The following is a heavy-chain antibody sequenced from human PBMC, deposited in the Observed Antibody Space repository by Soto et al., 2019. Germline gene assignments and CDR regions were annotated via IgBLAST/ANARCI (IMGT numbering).Heavy chain of an antibody. CDR2: TIPIFGAA. CDR1: GGTFSSYA. Sequence: SVKVSCKASGGTFSSYAISWVRQAPGRGLEWMGGTIPIFGAANYAQKFQGRVTITADESTSTAYMELSSLRSEDTAVYYCARDGRAYYYGSGSPGAWFDPWGQGTLVTVSS. CDR3: ARDGRAYYYGSGSPGAWFDP. V-gene: IGHV1-69*13. J-gene: IGHJ5*02. D-gene: IGHD3-10*01.